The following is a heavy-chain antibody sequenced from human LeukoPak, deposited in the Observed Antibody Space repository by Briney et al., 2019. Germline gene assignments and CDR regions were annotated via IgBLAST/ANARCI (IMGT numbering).Heavy chain of an antibody. J-gene: IGHJ4*02. CDR3: ARDSAPGGYYDY. Sequence: GGCLRLSCAASGFTFNSYSMNWVRQAPGKGLEWVSSISSSSSYIYYADSVKGRFTISRDNAKNSLYLQMNSLRAEDTAVYYCARDSAPGGYYDYWGQGTLVTVSS. CDR2: ISSSSSYI. CDR1: GFTFNSYS. D-gene: IGHD3-22*01. V-gene: IGHV3-21*01.